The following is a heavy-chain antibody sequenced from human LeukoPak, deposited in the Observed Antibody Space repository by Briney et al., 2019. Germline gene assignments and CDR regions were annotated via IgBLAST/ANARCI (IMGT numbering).Heavy chain of an antibody. V-gene: IGHV1-46*01. J-gene: IGHJ6*03. CDR2: INPSGGST. CDR3: AREEGRYYMDV. Sequence: ASVKVSYKASGYTFTSYYMHWVRQAPGQGLEWMGIINPSGGSTSYAQKFQGRVTMTRDMSTSTVYMELSSLRSEDTAVYYCAREEGRYYMDVWGKGTTVTVSS. CDR1: GYTFTSYY.